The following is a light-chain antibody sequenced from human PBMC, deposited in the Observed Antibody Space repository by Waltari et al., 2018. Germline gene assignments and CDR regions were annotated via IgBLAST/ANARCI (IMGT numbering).Light chain of an antibody. V-gene: IGKV2-30*02. Sequence: DVVMTQSPLSLPVSLGQPASISCRSSQSLVHTDGHTYLNWFQQRPGQSPRRLIYTVSNRDSGVPDRFSGSGSDTAFTLKISRVEAEDVGIYYCMQATNWPLTFGQGTKVEIQ. CDR3: MQATNWPLT. CDR1: QSLVHTDGHTY. CDR2: TVS. J-gene: IGKJ1*01.